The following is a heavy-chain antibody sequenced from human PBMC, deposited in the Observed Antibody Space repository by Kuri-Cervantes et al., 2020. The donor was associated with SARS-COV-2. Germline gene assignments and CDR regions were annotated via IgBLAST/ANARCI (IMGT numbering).Heavy chain of an antibody. Sequence: ASVKVSCKASGYTFTSYYMHWVRQAPGQGLEWMGIINPSGGSTSYAQKFQGRVTMTRDTSTSTVYMELSSLRSEDTAAYYCARDFWSGYYPYYYMDVWGKGTTVTVSS. D-gene: IGHD3-3*01. CDR2: INPSGGST. J-gene: IGHJ6*03. CDR3: ARDFWSGYYPYYYMDV. CDR1: GYTFTSYY. V-gene: IGHV1-46*03.